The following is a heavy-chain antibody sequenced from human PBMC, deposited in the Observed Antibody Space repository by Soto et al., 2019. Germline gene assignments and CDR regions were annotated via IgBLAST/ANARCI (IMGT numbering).Heavy chain of an antibody. CDR3: ARDRVESGYPEYFQH. J-gene: IGHJ1*01. CDR1: GVTVSSNY. CDR2: IYSGGST. D-gene: IGHD3-22*01. Sequence: RWSLRVSYSASGVTVSSNYLCWVRQAAGKGLEWVSVIYSGGSTYYAESVKGRFTISRDNSKDPLDLQMNSLRAEDTAVYYCARDRVESGYPEYFQHWGQGT. V-gene: IGHV3-53*01.